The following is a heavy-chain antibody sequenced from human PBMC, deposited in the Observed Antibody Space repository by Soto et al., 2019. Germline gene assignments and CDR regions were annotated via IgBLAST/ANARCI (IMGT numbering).Heavy chain of an antibody. Sequence: NPSETLSLTCAVYGGSFSGYYWSWIRQPPGKGLEWIGEINHSGSTNYNPSLKSRVTISVDTSKNQFSLKLSSVTAADTAVYYCARALGGVWLLPYYYYGMDVWGQGTTVTVSS. CDR2: INHSGST. CDR1: GGSFSGYY. J-gene: IGHJ6*02. CDR3: ARALGGVWLLPYYYYGMDV. V-gene: IGHV4-34*01. D-gene: IGHD3-22*01.